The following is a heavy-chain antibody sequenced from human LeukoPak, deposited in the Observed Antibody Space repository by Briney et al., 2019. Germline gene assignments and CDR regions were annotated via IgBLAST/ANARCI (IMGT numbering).Heavy chain of an antibody. CDR2: IIPSSGST. CDR1: GYIFTSYY. V-gene: IGHV1-46*01. D-gene: IGHD2-2*01. J-gene: IGHJ3*02. Sequence: GASVKVSCKASGYIFTSYYIHWMRQAPGQGLEWMGIIIPSSGSTSSAQKFQGRVTMTRDTSTSTVSMELSSLRSDDTAVYYCARVIVEPDGNAFDIWGQGTMVTVSS. CDR3: ARVIVEPDGNAFDI.